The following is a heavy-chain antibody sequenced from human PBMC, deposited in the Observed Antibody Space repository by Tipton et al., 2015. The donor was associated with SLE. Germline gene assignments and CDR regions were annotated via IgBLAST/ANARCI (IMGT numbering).Heavy chain of an antibody. V-gene: IGHV3-7*01. CDR1: GFTFSTYW. D-gene: IGHD3-3*01. J-gene: IGHJ4*02. Sequence: GSLRLSCAASGFTFSTYWMSWVRQAPGKGPEWVGNIKEDGSERYYVDSVRGRFTISRDNAKNSLYLQMNSLRAEDTAVYYCARSPVDFWNGYSTWGQGTLVAVSS. CDR3: ARSPVDFWNGYST. CDR2: IKEDGSER.